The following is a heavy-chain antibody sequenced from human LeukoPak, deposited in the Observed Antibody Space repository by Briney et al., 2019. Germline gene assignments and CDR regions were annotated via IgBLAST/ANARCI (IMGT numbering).Heavy chain of an antibody. V-gene: IGHV4-39*01. CDR2: IYYSGST. CDR1: GGSISSSSYY. CDR3: ARIYYDSSGYYLWANLHNWFDP. D-gene: IGHD3-22*01. Sequence: PSETLSLTCTVSGGSISSSSYYWGWIRQPPGKGLEWIGSIYYSGSTYYNPSLKSRVTISVDTSKNQFSLKLSSVTSAETAVYYCARIYYDSSGYYLWANLHNWFDPWGQGTLVAVSS. J-gene: IGHJ5*02.